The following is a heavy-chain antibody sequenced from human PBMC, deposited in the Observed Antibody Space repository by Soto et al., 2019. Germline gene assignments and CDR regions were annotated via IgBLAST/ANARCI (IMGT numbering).Heavy chain of an antibody. CDR3: ANRAGGSCGPFDY. Sequence: EVQLLESGGGLVQPGGSLRLSCAASGFTFSSYAMNWVRQAPGKGLEWVSGISVGGGNTYYADSVKGRFTISSDNSQNAQYLQMNSLRAEDAAVYFCANRAGGSCGPFDYWGQGTLVTVSS. CDR2: ISVGGGNT. CDR1: GFTFSSYA. V-gene: IGHV3-23*01. D-gene: IGHD1-26*01. J-gene: IGHJ4*02.